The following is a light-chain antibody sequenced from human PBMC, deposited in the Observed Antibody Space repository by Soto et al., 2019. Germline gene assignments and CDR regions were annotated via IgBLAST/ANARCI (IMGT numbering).Light chain of an antibody. CDR3: SSYTSSSTYVV. V-gene: IGLV2-14*01. CDR2: DVR. Sequence: QSVLTQPASVSGSPGQSITISCTGTSSDVGGYNYVSWYQQHPCKAPKLMIYDVRNRPSGVSNRFSGSKSGNTAPLTISGLQAEDEAEYYCSSYTSSSTYVVFGGGTQLTVL. J-gene: IGLJ2*01. CDR1: SSDVGGYNY.